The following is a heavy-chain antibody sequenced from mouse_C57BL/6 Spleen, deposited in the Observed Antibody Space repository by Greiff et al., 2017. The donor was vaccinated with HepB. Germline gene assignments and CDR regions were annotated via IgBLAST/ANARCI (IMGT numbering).Heavy chain of an antibody. J-gene: IGHJ4*01. CDR3: ASDYYGSSYPMDY. V-gene: IGHV1-81*01. CDR1: GYTFTSYG. D-gene: IGHD1-1*01. CDR2: IYPRSGNT. Sequence: QVQLQQSGAELARPGASVKLSCKASGYTFTSYGISWVKQRTGQGLEWIGEIYPRSGNTYYNEKFKGKATLTADKSSSTAYMELRSLTSEDSAVYFCASDYYGSSYPMDYWGQGTSVTVSS.